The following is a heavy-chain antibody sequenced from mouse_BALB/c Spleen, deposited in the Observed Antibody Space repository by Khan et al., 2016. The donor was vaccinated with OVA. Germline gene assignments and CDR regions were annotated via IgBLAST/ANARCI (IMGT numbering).Heavy chain of an antibody. D-gene: IGHD2-14*01. J-gene: IGHJ4*01. CDR3: ARIFIGTTDYAMDY. CDR2: IWSGGST. V-gene: IGHV2-2*02. CDR1: GFSLTSYG. Sequence: QVQLKQSGPGLVQPSQSLSITCTVSGFSLTSYGVHWVRQSPGKGLEWLGVIWSGGSTDYNAAFISRLSISKDNSKSQVFFKINSLQANDTAIYYCARIFIGTTDYAMDYWGQGTSVTVSS.